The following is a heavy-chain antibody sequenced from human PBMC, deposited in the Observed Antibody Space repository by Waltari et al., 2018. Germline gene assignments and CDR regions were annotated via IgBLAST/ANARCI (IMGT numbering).Heavy chain of an antibody. V-gene: IGHV4-59*01. CDR3: ARTLSSGWYLNSGWFDP. CDR2: IYYSGST. Sequence: QVQLQESGPGLVKPSETLSLTCTVSGGSISSYYWSWTRQPPGQGLEWIGYIYYSGSTNYNPSLKSRVTISVDTSKNQFSLKLSSVTAADTAVYYCARTLSSGWYLNSGWFDPWGQGTLVTVSS. CDR1: GGSISSYY. J-gene: IGHJ5*02. D-gene: IGHD6-19*01.